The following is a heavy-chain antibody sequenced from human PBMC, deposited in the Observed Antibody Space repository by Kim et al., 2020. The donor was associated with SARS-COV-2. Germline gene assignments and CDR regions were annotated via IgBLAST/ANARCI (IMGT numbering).Heavy chain of an antibody. J-gene: IGHJ4*02. V-gene: IGHV3-64D*08. CDR3: LTTGYGGRVY. D-gene: IGHD5-12*01. CDR2: T. Sequence: TYYAASVRGRFTNSRDDSENSVYLQLTNLKPEDTAIYYCLTTGYGGRVYWGQGTQVTVSS.